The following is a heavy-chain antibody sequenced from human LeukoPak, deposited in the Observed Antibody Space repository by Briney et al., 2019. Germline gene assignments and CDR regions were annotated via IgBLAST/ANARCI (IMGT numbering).Heavy chain of an antibody. Sequence: GGSLRLSCAASGFTFSSYAMSWVRQAPGKGLEWVAVISYDGSNKYYADSVKGRFTISRDNSKNTLYLQMNSLRAEDTAVYYCAREKTAAGDYWGQGTLVTVSS. CDR1: GFTFSSYA. J-gene: IGHJ4*02. CDR2: ISYDGSNK. CDR3: AREKTAAGDY. V-gene: IGHV3-30*04. D-gene: IGHD6-25*01.